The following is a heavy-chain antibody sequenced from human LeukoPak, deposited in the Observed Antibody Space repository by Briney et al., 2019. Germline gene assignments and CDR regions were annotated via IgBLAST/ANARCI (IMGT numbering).Heavy chain of an antibody. J-gene: IGHJ6*04. V-gene: IGHV4-34*01. CDR1: GGSFSGYY. D-gene: IGHD2-15*01. CDR2: INHSGST. Sequence: SETLSLTCAVYGGSFSGYYWSWIRQPPGKGLEWIGEINHSGSTNYNPSLKSRVTISVDTSKNQLSLKLSSVTAADTAVYYCARGLKTATKSGYCSGGSCRTHYYGMDVWGKGTTVTVSS. CDR3: ARGLKTATKSGYCSGGSCRTHYYGMDV.